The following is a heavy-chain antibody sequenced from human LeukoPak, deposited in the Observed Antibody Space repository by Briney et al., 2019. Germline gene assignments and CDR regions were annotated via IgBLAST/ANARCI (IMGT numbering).Heavy chain of an antibody. V-gene: IGHV1-18*01. CDR1: GYTFTRFG. CDR3: ARDQEAFDY. CDR2: ISPSNGNT. Sequence: ASVKVSCKASGYTFTRFGISWVRQAPGQELEWMGWISPSNGNTNYAQKLQGRVTVTRDTSTSTVHMELSGLRSEDTAVYYCARDQEAFDYWGQGTLVTVSS. J-gene: IGHJ4*02.